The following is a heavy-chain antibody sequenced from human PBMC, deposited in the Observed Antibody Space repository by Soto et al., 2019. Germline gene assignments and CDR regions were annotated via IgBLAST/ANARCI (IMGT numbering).Heavy chain of an antibody. D-gene: IGHD3-10*01. CDR3: ARDPSYYGSGSYYYFDY. CDR1: GFTFCSYW. V-gene: IGHV3-7*01. J-gene: IGHJ4*02. CDR2: IKQDGSQK. Sequence: AGGALRLSRAAPGFTFCSYWMSWGRPAPGKRLEWVANIKQDGSQKWYGDSVKGRFTISRDNAKNSLYLQMNSLRAEDTAVYYCARDPSYYGSGSYYYFDYWGQGALVTVSS.